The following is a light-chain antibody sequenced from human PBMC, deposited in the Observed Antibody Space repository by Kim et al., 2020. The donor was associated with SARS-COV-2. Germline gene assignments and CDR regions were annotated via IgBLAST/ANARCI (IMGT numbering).Light chain of an antibody. CDR1: STDVGRYNS. CDR3: SSYTATTTWV. V-gene: IGLV2-14*01. CDR2: EVS. Sequence: QSALTQPAPVSGSPGQSITISCTGTSTDVGRYNSVSWYQQDPGKAPKLIIYEVSNRPSGVSNRFSGSKSGNTASLTISGLQADDEADYYCSSYTATTTWVFGGGTQLTVL. J-gene: IGLJ3*02.